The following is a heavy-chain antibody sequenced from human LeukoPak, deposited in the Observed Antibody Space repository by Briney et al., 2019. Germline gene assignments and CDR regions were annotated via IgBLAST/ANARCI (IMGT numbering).Heavy chain of an antibody. Sequence: SETLSHTCTVSGGSISSGGYYWNWIRQHPGKGLEWIGYIYYSGSTYYNPSLKSRVTISVDTSKNQFSLKLSSVTAADTAVYYCARGGNYDSSYFDYWGQGTLVTVSS. CDR2: IYYSGST. CDR1: GGSISSGGYY. J-gene: IGHJ4*02. CDR3: ARGGNYDSSYFDY. V-gene: IGHV4-31*03. D-gene: IGHD3-22*01.